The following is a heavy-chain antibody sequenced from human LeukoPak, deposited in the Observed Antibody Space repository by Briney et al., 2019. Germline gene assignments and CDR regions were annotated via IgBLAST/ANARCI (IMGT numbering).Heavy chain of an antibody. D-gene: IGHD4-17*01. Sequence: SVKLSSKTSGGTFNNSAVSWVRQAAGQGLEWLGGIMPLFGTAGYAQKFQGRVTITKDESTRPVYLELTSLTSDDTAVYYCARDVHGDYGSGWFDPWGQGTLVSVSS. CDR2: IMPLFGTA. CDR3: ARDVHGDYGSGWFDP. J-gene: IGHJ5*02. V-gene: IGHV1-69*05. CDR1: GGTFNNSA.